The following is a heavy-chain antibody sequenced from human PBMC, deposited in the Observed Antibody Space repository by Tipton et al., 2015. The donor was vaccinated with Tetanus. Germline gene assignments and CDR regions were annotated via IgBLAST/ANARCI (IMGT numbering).Heavy chain of an antibody. CDR1: GGPISSGGYY. Sequence: TLSLTCTVSGGPISSGGYYWSWIRQHPGKGLEWIGYIYYSGSTYYNPSLKSRVTISVDTSKNQSSLKLSSVTAADTALYYCARVRAIYEIWTGYYNAFDIWGQGTMVTVSS. V-gene: IGHV4-31*03. D-gene: IGHD3-9*01. J-gene: IGHJ3*02. CDR2: IYYSGST. CDR3: ARVRAIYEIWTGYYNAFDI.